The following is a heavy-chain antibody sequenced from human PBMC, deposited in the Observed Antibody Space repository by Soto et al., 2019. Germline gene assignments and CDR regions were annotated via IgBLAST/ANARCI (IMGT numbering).Heavy chain of an antibody. V-gene: IGHV3-53*01. D-gene: IGHD3-22*01. Sequence: GGSLRLSCTASGFSVNDNYMAWVRQATGKSPEWVAVIFTRGTAHYADSVTGRFTFSRDNSKRTLNLQLNNLRAEDTAVYYCTKLWGYYFESWGQGTLVTVSS. CDR3: TKLWGYYFES. CDR2: IFTRGTA. CDR1: GFSVNDNY. J-gene: IGHJ4*02.